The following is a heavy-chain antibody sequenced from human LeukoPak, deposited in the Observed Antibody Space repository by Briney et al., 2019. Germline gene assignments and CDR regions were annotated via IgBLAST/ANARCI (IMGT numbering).Heavy chain of an antibody. CDR1: GGSISSYY. V-gene: IGHV4-59*08. D-gene: IGHD4-11*01. CDR3: ARLPDYPYYFDY. CDR2: IYYSGST. Sequence: SETLSLTCTVSGGSISSYYWSWIRQPPGKGLEWIGYIYYSGSTNYNPSLKSRVTISVDTSKNQFSLKLSSVTAADTVVYYCARLPDYPYYFDYWGQGTLVTVSS. J-gene: IGHJ4*02.